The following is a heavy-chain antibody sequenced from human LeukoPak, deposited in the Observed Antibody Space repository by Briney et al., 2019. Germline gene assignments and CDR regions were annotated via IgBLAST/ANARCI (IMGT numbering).Heavy chain of an antibody. CDR3: ARGHIGMDV. Sequence: GGALRLSCAGSGFTLSSWWVARVRPAPGEGVEWVANIKQDGSEKNYVDSVKGRFTISRDNAKNSLDLQMNRLRAEDTAVYYCARGHIGMDVWGKGTTVTVSS. D-gene: IGHD5-12*01. J-gene: IGHJ6*04. CDR1: GFTLSSWW. CDR2: IKQDGSEK. V-gene: IGHV3-7*01.